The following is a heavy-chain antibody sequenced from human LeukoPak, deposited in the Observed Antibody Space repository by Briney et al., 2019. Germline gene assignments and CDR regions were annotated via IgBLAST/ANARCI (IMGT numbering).Heavy chain of an antibody. Sequence: QAGGSLRLSCAASGFTVSGNDMSWVRQAPGRGLEWVSVIYSGGSTYYADSVKGRFTISRDNSKNTLYLQMNSLRAEDTAVYYCARGVYGRFDYWGQGTLVTVSS. D-gene: IGHD5/OR15-5a*01. CDR3: ARGVYGRFDY. J-gene: IGHJ4*02. V-gene: IGHV3-53*01. CDR1: GFTVSGND. CDR2: IYSGGST.